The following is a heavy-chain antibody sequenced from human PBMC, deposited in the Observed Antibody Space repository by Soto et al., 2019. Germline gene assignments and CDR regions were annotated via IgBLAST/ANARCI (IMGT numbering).Heavy chain of an antibody. Sequence: DVHLVESGGGLVQPGGSLRLSCAVSGFPFSTYAMHWVRQAPAKGLEWISYINSDSTTTFNADSVKGRFTVSRDNAKNSLYLQMSRLRHEDTAVYYCARDLSQWGQGTLVTVSS. CDR2: INSDSTTT. V-gene: IGHV3-48*02. CDR1: GFPFSTYA. CDR3: ARDLSQ. J-gene: IGHJ4*02.